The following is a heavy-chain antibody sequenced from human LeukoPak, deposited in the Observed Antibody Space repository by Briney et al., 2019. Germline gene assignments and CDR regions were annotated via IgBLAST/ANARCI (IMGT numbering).Heavy chain of an antibody. D-gene: IGHD3-10*01. V-gene: IGHV3-74*01. CDR1: GFTFSSYW. J-gene: IGHJ4*02. CDR3: VRVLGSQIDY. CDR2: TNSDGSST. Sequence: GGSLRLSCAASGFTFSSYWMHWVRQAPGKGLVWVSRTNSDGSSTSYADSVKGRFTISRDNAKNTVYLQMNSLRAGDTAVYYCVRVLGSQIDYWGQGTLVTVSS.